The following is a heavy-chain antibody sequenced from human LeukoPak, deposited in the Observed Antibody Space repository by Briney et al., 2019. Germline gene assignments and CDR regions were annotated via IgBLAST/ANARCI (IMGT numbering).Heavy chain of an antibody. J-gene: IGHJ3*02. V-gene: IGHV3-7*04. CDR3: ARGYCSGGSCYYLGPNAFDI. CDR2: IKQDGSEK. Sequence: PGGSLRLSCAASGFTFSSYWMSWVRQAPGKGLEWVANIKQDGSEKYYVDSVKGRFTISRDNAENSLYLQMNSLRAEDTAVYYCARGYCSGGSCYYLGPNAFDIWGQGTMVTVSS. CDR1: GFTFSSYW. D-gene: IGHD2-15*01.